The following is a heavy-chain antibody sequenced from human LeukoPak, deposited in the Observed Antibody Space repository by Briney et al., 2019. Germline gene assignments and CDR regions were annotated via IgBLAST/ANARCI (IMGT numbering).Heavy chain of an antibody. J-gene: IGHJ6*03. V-gene: IGHV4-38-2*02. CDR3: AREMVQLPTHMDV. CDR2: IYHSGST. D-gene: IGHD5-18*01. Sequence: SDTLSLTCTVSGYSISSGYYWGWIRQPPGKGLEWIGSIYHSGSTYYNPSLKSRVTISVDTSKNQFSLKLSSVTAADTAVYYCAREMVQLPTHMDVWGKGTTVTVSS. CDR1: GYSISSGYY.